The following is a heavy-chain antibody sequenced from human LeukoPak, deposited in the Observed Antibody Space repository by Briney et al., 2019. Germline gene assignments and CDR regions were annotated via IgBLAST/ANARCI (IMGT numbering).Heavy chain of an antibody. V-gene: IGHV1-2*02. CDR3: ARDMQAGIAAGPDY. CDR1: GYTFTGYY. J-gene: IGHJ4*02. Sequence: ASVKVSCKASGYTFTGYYMHWVRQAPGQGLEWMGWINPNSGGTNYAQKFQGRVTMTRDTSISTAYMELSRLRSDDTAVYYCARDMQAGIAAGPDYWDQGTLVTVSS. CDR2: INPNSGGT. D-gene: IGHD6-13*01.